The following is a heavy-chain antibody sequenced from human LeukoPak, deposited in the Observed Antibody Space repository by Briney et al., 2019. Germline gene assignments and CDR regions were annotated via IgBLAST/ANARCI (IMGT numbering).Heavy chain of an antibody. CDR3: ARGYDYVWRSYRSGYFDY. CDR1: GASISSYY. D-gene: IGHD3-16*02. J-gene: IGHJ4*02. CDR2: IYTSGST. V-gene: IGHV4-4*07. Sequence: PSETLSLTCTVSGASISSYYWSWIRQPAGKGLEWIGRIYTSGSTNYNPSLKSRVTMSVDTSKNQFSLKLSSVTAADTAVYYCARGYDYVWRSYRSGYFDYWGQGILVTVSS.